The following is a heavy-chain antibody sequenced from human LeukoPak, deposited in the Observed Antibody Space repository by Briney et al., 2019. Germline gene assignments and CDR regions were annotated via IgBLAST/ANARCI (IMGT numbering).Heavy chain of an antibody. V-gene: IGHV3-23*01. Sequence: LPGGSLRLSCAASGFTFSSYAMSWVRQAPGKGLEWVSAISGSGGSTYYADSVKGRFTISRDNSKNTLYLQVNSLRAEDTAVYYCAKQSVAGNVYYFDYWGQGTLVTVSS. CDR2: ISGSGGST. CDR1: GFTFSSYA. CDR3: AKQSVAGNVYYFDY. J-gene: IGHJ4*02. D-gene: IGHD6-19*01.